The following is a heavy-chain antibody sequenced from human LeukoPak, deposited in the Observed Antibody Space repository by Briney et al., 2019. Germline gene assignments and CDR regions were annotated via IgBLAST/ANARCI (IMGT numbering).Heavy chain of an antibody. Sequence: PGGSLRLSCAASGFTFSSYAMSWVRQAPRKGLEWVSGISHSGGSTYYADSVKGRFTISRDNSKNTLYLQMNSLTAEDTAVYYCAKDGVYGSGCCYYFDPWGQGTLVTVSS. CDR1: GFTFSSYA. J-gene: IGHJ4*02. V-gene: IGHV3-23*01. CDR2: ISHSGGST. D-gene: IGHD3-10*01. CDR3: AKDGVYGSGCCYYFDP.